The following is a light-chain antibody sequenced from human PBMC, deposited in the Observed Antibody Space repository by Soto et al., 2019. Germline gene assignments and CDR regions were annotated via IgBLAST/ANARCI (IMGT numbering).Light chain of an antibody. CDR3: QQYNNWPPYT. CDR2: GAS. Sequence: EIVMTQSPGTLSVSPGERATLSCRASQSVSSSLAWYQQRPGQAPRLLIYGASTMATGVPARFSGSGSGTEFTLTITSLQSEDFAVYYCQQYNNWPPYTFGQGIKLQIK. J-gene: IGKJ2*01. CDR1: QSVSSS. V-gene: IGKV3-15*01.